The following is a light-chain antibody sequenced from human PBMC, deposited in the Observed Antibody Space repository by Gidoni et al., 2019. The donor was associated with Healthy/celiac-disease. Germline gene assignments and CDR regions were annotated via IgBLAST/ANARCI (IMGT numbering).Light chain of an antibody. CDR2: DAS. J-gene: IGKJ3*01. V-gene: IGKV1-33*01. Sequence: DIQMTQSPSSLSSSVVDRVTITCQASQDISNYLNWYQQKPGKAPKLLIYDASNLETGVPSRFSGSGSGTYFTFTISSLQPEDIATYYCQQYDNLPLFTFGPGTKVDIK. CDR3: QQYDNLPLFT. CDR1: QDISNY.